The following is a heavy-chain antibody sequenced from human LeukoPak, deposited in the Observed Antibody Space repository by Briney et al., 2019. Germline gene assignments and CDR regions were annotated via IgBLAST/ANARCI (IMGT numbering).Heavy chain of an antibody. J-gene: IGHJ4*02. Sequence: ASVKVSCKASGYTFTSYGISWVRQAPGQGHEWMGWISAYNGNTNYAQKLQGRVTMTTDTSTSTAYMELRSLRSDDTAVYYCARDLFRASIAAAGTHFDYWGQGTLVTVPS. D-gene: IGHD6-13*01. CDR3: ARDLFRASIAAAGTHFDY. CDR2: ISAYNGNT. CDR1: GYTFTSYG. V-gene: IGHV1-18*01.